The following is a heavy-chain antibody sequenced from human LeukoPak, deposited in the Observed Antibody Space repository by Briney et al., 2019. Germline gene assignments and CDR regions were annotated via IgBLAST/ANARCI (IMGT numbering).Heavy chain of an antibody. CDR1: GGSISSYY. CDR3: ASTICISTSCYPGVVDY. D-gene: IGHD2-2*01. V-gene: IGHV4-4*07. J-gene: IGHJ4*02. CDR2: IYTSGST. Sequence: PETLSLTCTVSGGSISSYYWSWLRQPAGKGLEWIGRIYTSGSTNYNPALRSRLTISVDTSKNQFSLKLSSVTAADTAVYYCASTICISTSCYPGVVDYWGQGTLVTVSS.